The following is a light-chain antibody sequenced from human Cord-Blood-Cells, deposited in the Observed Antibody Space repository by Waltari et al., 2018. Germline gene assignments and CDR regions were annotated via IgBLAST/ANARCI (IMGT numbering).Light chain of an antibody. Sequence: DIQMTQSPSSLSASVGDRVTIPCRASQSISSYLNWYQQKPGKAPKLLIYAASSLQSGVPSRFGGSGSGTDFTLTISSLQPEDFATYYCQQSYSTPMYSFGQGTKLEIK. J-gene: IGKJ2*03. CDR1: QSISSY. CDR2: AAS. V-gene: IGKV1-39*01. CDR3: QQSYSTPMYS.